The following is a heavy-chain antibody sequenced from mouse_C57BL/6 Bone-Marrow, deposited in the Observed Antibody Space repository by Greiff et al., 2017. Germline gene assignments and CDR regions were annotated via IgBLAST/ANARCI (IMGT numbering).Heavy chain of an antibody. CDR1: GYTFTDYN. V-gene: IGHV1-18*01. CDR2: INPNNGGT. CDR3: ARRGHYDYGLDFDY. J-gene: IGHJ2*01. Sequence: SGPELVKPGASVKIPCKASGYTFTDYNMDWVKQSHGKSLEWIGDINPNNGGTIYNQKFKGKATFTVDKSSSTAYMELRSLTSEYTAVYYCARRGHYDYGLDFDYWGQGTTLTVSS. D-gene: IGHD2-4*01.